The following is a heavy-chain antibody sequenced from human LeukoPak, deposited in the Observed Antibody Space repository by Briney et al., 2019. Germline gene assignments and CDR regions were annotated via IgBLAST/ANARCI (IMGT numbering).Heavy chain of an antibody. CDR2: FDPEDGET. V-gene: IGHV1-24*01. CDR3: ATLYSGSTRWFDP. J-gene: IGHJ5*02. Sequence: ASVKVSCKVSGYTLTELSMHWVRQAPGKGLEWMGGFDPEDGETIYAQKFQGRVTMTEDTSTDTAYMELSSMRSEDTAVYYCATLYSGSTRWFDPWGQGTLVTVSS. CDR1: GYTLTELS. D-gene: IGHD1-26*01.